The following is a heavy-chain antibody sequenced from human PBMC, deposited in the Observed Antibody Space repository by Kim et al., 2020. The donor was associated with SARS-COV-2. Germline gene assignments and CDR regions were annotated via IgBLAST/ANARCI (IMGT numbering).Heavy chain of an antibody. V-gene: IGHV1-18*01. D-gene: IGHD4-17*01. Sequence: YTQKRPGRVTMTTDTSTSTADMELRSLRSDDTAVYYCARGDYGDYGDFDYWGQGTLVTVSS. CDR3: ARGDYGDYGDFDY. J-gene: IGHJ4*02.